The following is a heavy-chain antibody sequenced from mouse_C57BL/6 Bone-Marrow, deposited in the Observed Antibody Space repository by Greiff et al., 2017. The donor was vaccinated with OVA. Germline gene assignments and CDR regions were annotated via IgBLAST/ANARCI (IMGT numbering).Heavy chain of an antibody. CDR3: ARDPWYFDV. Sequence: VKLQQPGAELVKPGASVKLSCKASGYTFTSYWMQWVKQRPGQGLEWIGEIDPSDSYTNYNQKFKGKATLTVDTSSSTAYMQLSSLTSEDSAVYYCARDPWYFDVWGTGTTVTVSS. CDR1: GYTFTSYW. CDR2: IDPSDSYT. J-gene: IGHJ1*03. V-gene: IGHV1-50*01.